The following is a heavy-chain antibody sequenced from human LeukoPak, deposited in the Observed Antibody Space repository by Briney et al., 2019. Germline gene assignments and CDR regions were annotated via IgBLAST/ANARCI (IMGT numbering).Heavy chain of an antibody. CDR2: IFCDGSKT. CDR3: ARHLEKGDPFDY. CDR1: GYIFTDYW. V-gene: IGHV5-51*01. Sequence: GESLKISCQASGYIFTDYWIGWVRQMPGKGLEWMAIIFCDGSKTIYSPSFQSQVTISVDKSISTAYVQWSSLKASDTAMYYCARHLEKGDPFDYWGQGTLVTVSS. J-gene: IGHJ4*02. D-gene: IGHD3-16*01.